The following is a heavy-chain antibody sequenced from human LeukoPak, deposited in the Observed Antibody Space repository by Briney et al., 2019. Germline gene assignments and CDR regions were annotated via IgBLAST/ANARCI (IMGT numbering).Heavy chain of an antibody. CDR3: ATDPTVYGSGSPNYFDY. Sequence: ASVKVSCKASGYTFTNYYMHWVRQAPGQGLEWMGIINPSGGSTSYAQKFQGRVTMTRDTSTSTVYMELSSLRSEDTAVYYCATDPTVYGSGSPNYFDYWGQGTLVTVSS. CDR2: INPSGGST. D-gene: IGHD3-10*01. CDR1: GYTFTNYY. J-gene: IGHJ4*02. V-gene: IGHV1-46*01.